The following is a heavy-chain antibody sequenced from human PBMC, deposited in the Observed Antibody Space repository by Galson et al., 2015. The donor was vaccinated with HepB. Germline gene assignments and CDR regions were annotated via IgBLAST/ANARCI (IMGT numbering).Heavy chain of an antibody. J-gene: IGHJ3*02. CDR3: ARADSFPLSFLGSDSPREAFDI. Sequence: SLRLSCAASGFTSSSYSMNWVRQAPGKGLEWVSSISSSSSYIYYADSVKGRFTISRDNAKNSLYLQMNSLRAEDTAVYYCARADSFPLSFLGSDSPREAFDIWGQGTMVTVSS. V-gene: IGHV3-21*01. CDR2: ISSSSSYI. D-gene: IGHD3-22*01. CDR1: GFTSSSYS.